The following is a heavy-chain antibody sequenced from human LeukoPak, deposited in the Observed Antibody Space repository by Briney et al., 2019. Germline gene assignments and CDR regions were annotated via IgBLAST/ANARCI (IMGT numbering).Heavy chain of an antibody. V-gene: IGHV4-61*02. D-gene: IGHD5/OR15-5a*01. J-gene: IGHJ6*03. CDR2: IYTSGST. CDR3: ARVSTTYMDV. CDR1: GGSISSGSYY. Sequence: SQTLSLTCTVSGGSISSGSYYWSWIRQPAGKGLEWIGRIYTSGSTNYNPSLKSRVTMSVDTSKNQFSLKLSSVTAADTAVYYCARVSTTYMDVWGKGTTVTISS.